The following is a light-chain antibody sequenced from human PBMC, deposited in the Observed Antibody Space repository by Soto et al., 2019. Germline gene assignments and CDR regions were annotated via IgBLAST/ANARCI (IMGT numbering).Light chain of an antibody. CDR2: KTS. Sequence: DIQLTQSPSTLSASVGDRVTITCRASQSISSWLAWYQQKPGKAPKFLIYKTSNLESGVPSRFSGSGSGTDFTLTISSLQPEDFATYYCQQANSFPFTFGPGTKVDIK. CDR1: QSISSW. CDR3: QQANSFPFT. V-gene: IGKV1-5*03. J-gene: IGKJ3*01.